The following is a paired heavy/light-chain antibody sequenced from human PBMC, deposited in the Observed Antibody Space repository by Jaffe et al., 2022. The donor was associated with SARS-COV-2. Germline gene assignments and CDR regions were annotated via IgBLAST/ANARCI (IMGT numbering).Heavy chain of an antibody. CDR3: ARSRGIGNYYFDL. CDR2: ISYFDATYI. V-gene: IGHV3-21*01. D-gene: IGHD1-1*01. Sequence: QLVESGGGLVQPGGSLRLSCVASGFTFSPFCMTWVRQAPGKGLEWISSISYFDATYIYYTHSLNGRITVSRDNAQNSLFLEINSLRAEDTAVYYCARSRGIGNYYFDLWGQGTLVTVSS. J-gene: IGHJ4*02. CDR1: GFTFSPFC.
Light chain of an antibody. CDR1: ISNIGTTA. CDR3: ATWDDSLQGYV. V-gene: IGLV1-44*01. CDR2: ENN. Sequence: QPVLTQPPSASEAPGQGVRISCSGGISNIGTTAVQWYRQIPGAAPQLLIYENNQRPSGVPDRFSGSRSGTSASLDISRLQSDDEADYYCATWDDSLQGYVFGTGTKVTVL. J-gene: IGLJ1*01.